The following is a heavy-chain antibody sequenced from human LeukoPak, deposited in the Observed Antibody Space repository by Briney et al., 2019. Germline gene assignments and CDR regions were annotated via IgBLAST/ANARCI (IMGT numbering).Heavy chain of an antibody. Sequence: GRSLRLSCAASGFTFSSYGMHWVRQAPGKGLEWVAVIWYDGSNKYYADSVKGRFTISRDNSKNTLYLQMNSLRAEDTAVYYCAKVPLFGIVVVVAASYFDYWGQGTLVTVSS. CDR1: GFTFSSYG. J-gene: IGHJ4*02. V-gene: IGHV3-33*06. D-gene: IGHD2-15*01. CDR2: IWYDGSNK. CDR3: AKVPLFGIVVVVAASYFDY.